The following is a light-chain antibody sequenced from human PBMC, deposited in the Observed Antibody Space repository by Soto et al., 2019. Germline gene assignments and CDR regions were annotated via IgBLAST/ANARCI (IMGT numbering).Light chain of an antibody. V-gene: IGKV1-5*03. CDR1: QSVSDS. J-gene: IGKJ1*01. CDR2: RAS. CDR3: QQYNSYCT. Sequence: DIQMTQSPSTLSASVGDRVTITCRASQSVSDSLAWYQQKPGKAPNLLIYRASSLESGVPSRFSGSGSGTEFILTISSLQPDDFATYYCQQYNSYCTFGQGTKV.